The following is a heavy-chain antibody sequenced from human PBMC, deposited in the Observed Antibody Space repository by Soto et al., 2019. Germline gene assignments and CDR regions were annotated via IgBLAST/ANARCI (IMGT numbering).Heavy chain of an antibody. CDR1: GGSFSGYY. CDR3: ASRLIAARRVKSSWWFDP. Sequence: PSETLSLTCAVYGGSFSGYYWSWIRQPPGKGLEWIGEINHSGSTNYNPSLKSRVTISVDTSKNQFSLKLSSVTAADTAVYYCASRLIAARRVKSSWWFDPWGQGTLVTVS. V-gene: IGHV4-34*01. J-gene: IGHJ5*02. CDR2: INHSGST. D-gene: IGHD6-6*01.